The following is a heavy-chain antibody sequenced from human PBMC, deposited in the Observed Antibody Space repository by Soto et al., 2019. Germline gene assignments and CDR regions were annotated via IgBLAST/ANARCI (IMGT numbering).Heavy chain of an antibody. D-gene: IGHD3-3*01. CDR2: ISAYNGNT. Sequence: ASVKVSCKASGYTFTSYGISWVQQAPGQGLEWMGWISAYNGNTNYAQKLQGRVTMTTDTSTSTAYMELRSLRSDDTAVYYCARELWSGYYIGFDPWGQGTLVTVSS. CDR3: ARELWSGYYIGFDP. CDR1: GYTFTSYG. V-gene: IGHV1-18*01. J-gene: IGHJ5*02.